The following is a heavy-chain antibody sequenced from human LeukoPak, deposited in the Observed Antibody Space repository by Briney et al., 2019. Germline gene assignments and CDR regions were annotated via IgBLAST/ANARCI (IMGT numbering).Heavy chain of an antibody. CDR3: ARERSGSYFAYFDY. Sequence: SGTLSLTCAVFGGSISSSNWWSWVRQPPGKGLQWIGEIYHSGSTNYNPSLKGRVTISVDKSKNQFSLKLSSVTAADTAVYYCARERSGSYFAYFDYWGQGTLVTVSS. V-gene: IGHV4-4*02. J-gene: IGHJ4*02. D-gene: IGHD1-26*01. CDR1: GGSISSSNW. CDR2: IYHSGST.